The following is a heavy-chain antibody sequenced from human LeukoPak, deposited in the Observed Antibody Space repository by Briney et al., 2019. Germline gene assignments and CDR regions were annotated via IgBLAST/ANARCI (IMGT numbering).Heavy chain of an antibody. V-gene: IGHV4-59*01. CDR1: GGSFSGYY. J-gene: IGHJ4*02. CDR2: IYYSGST. Sequence: SETLSLTCAVYGGSFSGYYWSWIRQPPGKGLEWIGYIYYSGSTNYNPSLKSRVTISVDTSKNQFSLKLSSVTAADTAVYYCARLYYYDSSGYYYYFDYWGQGTLVTVSS. D-gene: IGHD3-22*01. CDR3: ARLYYYDSSGYYYYFDY.